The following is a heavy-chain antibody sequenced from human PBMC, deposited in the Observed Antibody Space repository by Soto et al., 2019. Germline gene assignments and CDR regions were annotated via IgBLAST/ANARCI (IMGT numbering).Heavy chain of an antibody. CDR1: GGSISRYY. CDR2: IYYSGST. V-gene: IGHV4-59*01. Sequence: WETLSLTCTVSGGSISRYYWSWIRQPPGKGLEWIGYIYYSGSTNYNPSLKSRVTISGDTSKNQFSLELSRLRSDDTAVYYGARGARVSAPIHSCFDYWGQGTLVTVSS. J-gene: IGHJ4*02. D-gene: IGHD6-6*01. CDR3: ARGARVSAPIHSCFDY.